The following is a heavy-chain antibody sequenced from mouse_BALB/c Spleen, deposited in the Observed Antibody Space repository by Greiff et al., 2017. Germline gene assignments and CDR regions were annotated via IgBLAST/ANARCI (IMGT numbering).Heavy chain of an antibody. CDR2: INPSTGYT. CDR3: ARGDYYGSSYYFDH. Sequence: LVESGAELAKPGASVKMSCKASGYTFTSYWMHWVKPRPGQGLEWIGYINPSTGYTEYNQKFKDKATLTADKSSSTAYMQLSSLTSEDSAVYYCARGDYYGSSYYFDHWGQGTTLTVSS. CDR1: GYTFTSYW. J-gene: IGHJ2*01. D-gene: IGHD1-1*01. V-gene: IGHV1-7*01.